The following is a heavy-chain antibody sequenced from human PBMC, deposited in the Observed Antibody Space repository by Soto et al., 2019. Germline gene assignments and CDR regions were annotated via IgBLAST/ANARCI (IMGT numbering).Heavy chain of an antibody. CDR2: INHSGST. D-gene: IGHD3-9*01. CDR3: ARKLVDSDDWSRAKNTGSDP. J-gene: IGHJ5*02. V-gene: IGHV4-34*01. Sequence: PGKGLEWIGEINHSGSTNYNPSLKSRVTISVDTSKNQFSLKLSSVTAADTAVYYCARKLVDSDDWSRAKNTGSDPR.